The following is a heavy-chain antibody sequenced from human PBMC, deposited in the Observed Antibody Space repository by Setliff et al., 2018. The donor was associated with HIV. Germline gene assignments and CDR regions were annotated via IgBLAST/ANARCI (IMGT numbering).Heavy chain of an antibody. V-gene: IGHV4-59*01. CDR1: GGSMSSFY. CDR3: SRGGTMAEY. CDR2: IYYSGTT. J-gene: IGHJ4*02. D-gene: IGHD1-7*01. Sequence: PSETLSLTCTFSGGSMSSFYWSWIRQSPEKGLEWIGYIYYSGTTNYSPALESRVTIAVDTSKNQFSLRLTSVTSADTAVYYCSRGGTMAEYWGPGKVVTVS.